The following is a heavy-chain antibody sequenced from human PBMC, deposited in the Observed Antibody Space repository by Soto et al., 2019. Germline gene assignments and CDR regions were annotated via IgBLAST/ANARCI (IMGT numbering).Heavy chain of an antibody. CDR3: ARGRGSAAGTIGGYYYYGMDV. CDR2: IYYSGST. CDR1: GGSISSYY. V-gene: IGHV4-59*12. D-gene: IGHD6-13*01. Sequence: SETLSLTCTVSGGSISSYYWSWIRQPPGKGLEWIGYIYYSGSTNYNPSLKSRVTISVDTSKNQFSLKLSSVTAADTAVYYCARGRGSAAGTIGGYYYYGMDVCGQGTTVTVSS. J-gene: IGHJ6*02.